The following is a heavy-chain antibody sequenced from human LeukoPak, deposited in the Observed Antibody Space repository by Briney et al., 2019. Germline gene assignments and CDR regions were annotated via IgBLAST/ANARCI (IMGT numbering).Heavy chain of an antibody. CDR3: AGSPTARQLAHFDY. J-gene: IGHJ4*02. V-gene: IGHV5-51*01. CDR1: GYSFTSYW. D-gene: IGHD6-6*01. Sequence: GESQKISCKGSGYSFTSYWIGWARQMPGKGLEWMGIIYPGDSDTRYSPSFQGQVTISADKSISTAYLQWSSLKASDTAMYYCAGSPTARQLAHFDYWGQGTLVTVSS. CDR2: IYPGDSDT.